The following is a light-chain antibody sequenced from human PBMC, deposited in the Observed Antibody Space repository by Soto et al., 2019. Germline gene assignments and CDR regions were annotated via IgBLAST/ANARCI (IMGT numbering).Light chain of an antibody. Sequence: QSALTQPASVSGSPGQSITISCTGTSSDVGGYNYVSWYQQYPGKAPKLMIYDVSNRPSGVSNRVSGSKSGNTASRTISGLQAEDEADYYCSSYTGSSTLVFGGGTKLTVL. CDR1: SSDVGGYNY. CDR2: DVS. CDR3: SSYTGSSTLV. J-gene: IGLJ2*01. V-gene: IGLV2-14*01.